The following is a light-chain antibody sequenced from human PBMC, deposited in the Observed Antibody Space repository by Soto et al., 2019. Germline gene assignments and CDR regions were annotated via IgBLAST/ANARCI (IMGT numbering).Light chain of an antibody. Sequence: EIVLTQSPGTLSLSPGERATLSCRASQSVSSIYLAWYQQKPGQAPRLLIYGASSRATGIPDRFSGSGSGTDFTLTISRLEPEDFAVYYCQQYGSSPFFTFGPGTKVDIK. J-gene: IGKJ3*01. CDR3: QQYGSSPFFT. CDR2: GAS. V-gene: IGKV3-20*01. CDR1: QSVSSIY.